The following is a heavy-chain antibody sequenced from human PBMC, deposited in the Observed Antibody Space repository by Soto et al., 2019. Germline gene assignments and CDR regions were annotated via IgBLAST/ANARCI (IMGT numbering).Heavy chain of an antibody. D-gene: IGHD6-19*01. CDR2: IYDSGST. CDR3: ARYRRGTGWYYLDY. CDR1: GASISGNY. Sequence: PSETLSLTCTVSGASISGNYWSWIRQPPGKGLEWIGYIYDSGSTNYSPSLQSRVTISVDRSKNQFSLALTSVTAADTALYFCARYRRGTGWYYLDYWGQGILVTVSS. V-gene: IGHV4-59*01. J-gene: IGHJ4*02.